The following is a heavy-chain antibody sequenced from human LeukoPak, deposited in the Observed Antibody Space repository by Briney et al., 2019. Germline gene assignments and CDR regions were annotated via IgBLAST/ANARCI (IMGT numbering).Heavy chain of an antibody. CDR2: ISAYNGNT. CDR3: ALLRYFDWPDGY. J-gene: IGHJ4*02. Sequence: AASVKVSCKASGGTFSSYGISWVRPAPGQGLEGMGWISAYNGNTNYAQKLQGRVTMTTDTSTSTAYMELRSLRSDDTAVYYCALLRYFDWPDGYWGQGTLVTVSS. V-gene: IGHV1-18*01. CDR1: GGTFSSYG. D-gene: IGHD3-9*01.